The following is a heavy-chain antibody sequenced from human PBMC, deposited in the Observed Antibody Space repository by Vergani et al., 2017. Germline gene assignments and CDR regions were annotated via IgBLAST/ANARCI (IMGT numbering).Heavy chain of an antibody. CDR1: GFTFSSYG. CDR3: ATYSGSYGNWYFDL. CDR2: ISYDGSNK. J-gene: IGHJ2*01. Sequence: VQLVESGGGLVQPGRSLRLSCAASGFTFSSYGMHWVRQAPGKGLEWVAVISYDGSNKYYADSVKGRFTISRDNSKNTLYLQMNSLRAEDTAVYYCATYSGSYGNWYFDLWGRGTLVTVSS. D-gene: IGHD1-26*01. V-gene: IGHV3-30*03.